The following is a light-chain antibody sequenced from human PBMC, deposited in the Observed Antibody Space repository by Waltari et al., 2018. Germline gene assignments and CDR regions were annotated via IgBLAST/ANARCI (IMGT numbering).Light chain of an antibody. CDR2: AAS. CDR3: QQYDGSVVT. CDR1: QYITGNW. Sequence: SQYITGNWLTWYQQKPGQAPRLLIYAASTRAPGIPDRFSGSGSGTDFSLTISRLEPEDSAAYYCQQYDGSVVTFGGGTKVEIK. V-gene: IGKV3-20*01. J-gene: IGKJ4*01.